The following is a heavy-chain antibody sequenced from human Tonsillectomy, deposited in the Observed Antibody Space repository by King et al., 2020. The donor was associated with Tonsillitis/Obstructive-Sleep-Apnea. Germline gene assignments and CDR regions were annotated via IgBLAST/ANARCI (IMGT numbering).Heavy chain of an antibody. CDR2: IYSGGST. Sequence: VQLVESGGGLIQPGGSLRLSSAASGFTVSSNYMSWVRQAPGKGLEWVSVIYSGGSTYYADSVKGRFTISRDNSKNTLYLQMNSLRAEDTAVYYCAREALYYYYYYMDVWGKGTTVTVSS. J-gene: IGHJ6*03. CDR3: AREALYYYYYYMDV. V-gene: IGHV3-53*01. CDR1: GFTVSSNY.